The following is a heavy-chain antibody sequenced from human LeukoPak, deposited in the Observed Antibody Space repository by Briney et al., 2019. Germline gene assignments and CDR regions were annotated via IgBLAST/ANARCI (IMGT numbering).Heavy chain of an antibody. CDR3: ARWEGNGYYFDY. V-gene: IGHV3-7*01. D-gene: IGHD3-22*01. J-gene: IGHJ4*02. CDR1: GFTFSSFW. CDR2: IKQDGSEE. Sequence: GGSLRLSCAASGFTFSSFWMSWVRPAPGKGLEWVANIKQDGSEEYYVDSVKGRFTISRDNAKNSLYPQMNSLRAEDTAVYYCARWEGNGYYFDYRGQGTLVTVSS.